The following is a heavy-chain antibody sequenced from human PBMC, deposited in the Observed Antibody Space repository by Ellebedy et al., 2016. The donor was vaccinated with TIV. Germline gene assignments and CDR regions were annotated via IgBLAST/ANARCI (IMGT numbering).Heavy chain of an antibody. J-gene: IGHJ6*03. V-gene: IGHV1-24*01. CDR1: GYTLTELS. CDR3: ARHLYYSNYGPAHYYYYMDV. CDR2: FDPEDGET. D-gene: IGHD4-11*01. Sequence: ASVKVSXKVSGYTLTELSMHWVRQAPGKGLEWMGGFDPEDGETIYAQKFQGRVTMTEDTSTDTAYMELSSLRSEDTAVYYCARHLYYSNYGPAHYYYYMDVWGKGTTVTVSS.